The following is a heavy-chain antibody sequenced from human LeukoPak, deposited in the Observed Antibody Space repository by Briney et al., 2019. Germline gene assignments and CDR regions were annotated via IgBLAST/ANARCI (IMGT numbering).Heavy chain of an antibody. J-gene: IGHJ4*02. V-gene: IGHV5-51*01. Sequence: GESPKISCKGSGYNFTSYWIGWVRQMPGKGLEWMGIIYPGDSDTRYSPPFQGQVTISADKSISTAYLQWSSLKASDTAMYYCARQGRYFDWLPTSGDYWGQGTLVTVSS. D-gene: IGHD3-9*01. CDR1: GYNFTSYW. CDR2: IYPGDSDT. CDR3: ARQGRYFDWLPTSGDY.